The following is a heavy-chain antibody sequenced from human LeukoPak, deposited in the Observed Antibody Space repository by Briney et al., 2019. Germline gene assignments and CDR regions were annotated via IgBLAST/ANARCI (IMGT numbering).Heavy chain of an antibody. J-gene: IGHJ4*02. CDR1: GFTFSNYG. CDR3: AKDPHVVGATTFDY. Sequence: GGSLRLSCAASGFTFSNYGMHWVRQAPGKGLEWVAFIRYDGSNENYADSVKGRFTISRDNSKNTLYLQMDSLRAEDTAVYYCAKDPHVVGATTFDYWGQGTLVTVSS. CDR2: IRYDGSNE. D-gene: IGHD1-26*01. V-gene: IGHV3-30*02.